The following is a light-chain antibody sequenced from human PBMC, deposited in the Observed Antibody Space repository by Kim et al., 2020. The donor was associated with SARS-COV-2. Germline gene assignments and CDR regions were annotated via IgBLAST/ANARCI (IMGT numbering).Light chain of an antibody. CDR2: GAS. CDR3: QQYNIWPYT. Sequence: VSPGERATLSCRASQSVSSDLAWYQQKPGQAPRLLIYGASTRATGIPARFSGSGSETEFTLTISSLQSEDFAVYYCQQYNIWPYTFGQGTKLEI. V-gene: IGKV3-15*01. J-gene: IGKJ2*01. CDR1: QSVSSD.